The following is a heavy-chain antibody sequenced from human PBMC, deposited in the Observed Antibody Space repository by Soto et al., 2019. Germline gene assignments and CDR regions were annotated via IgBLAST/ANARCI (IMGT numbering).Heavy chain of an antibody. V-gene: IGHV1-69*12. CDR2: IIPIFGTA. D-gene: IGHD6-13*01. Sequence: QVQLVQSGAEVKKPGSSVKVSCKASGGTFSSYAISWVRQAPGQGLEWMGGIIPIFGTANYAQKFQGRVTITADESTSTADMELSSLRAEDTAVYYCARDRHSSSWDRVFDYWGQGTLVTVSS. CDR3: ARDRHSSSWDRVFDY. J-gene: IGHJ4*02. CDR1: GGTFSSYA.